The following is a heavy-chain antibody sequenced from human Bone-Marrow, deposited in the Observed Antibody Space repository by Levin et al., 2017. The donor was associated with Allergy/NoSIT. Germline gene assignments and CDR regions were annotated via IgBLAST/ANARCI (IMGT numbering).Heavy chain of an antibody. CDR3: ARGLVIAAAGAPAGDY. J-gene: IGHJ4*02. D-gene: IGHD6-13*01. Sequence: GGSLRLSCAASGFTFSSYAMHWVRQAPGKGLEWVAVISYDGSNKYYADSVKGRFTISRDNSKNTLYLQMNSLSAEDTAVYYCARGLVIAAAGAPAGDYWGQGTLVTVSS. CDR2: ISYDGSNK. CDR1: GFTFSSYA. V-gene: IGHV3-30*04.